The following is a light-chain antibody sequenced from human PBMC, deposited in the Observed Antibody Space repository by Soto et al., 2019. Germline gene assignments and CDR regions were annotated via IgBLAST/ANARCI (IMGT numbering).Light chain of an antibody. J-gene: IGKJ4*01. Sequence: DIQMTQSPSSLSASVGDRVTITCQASQDISNYLNWYQQKPGKAPKLLIYDASNLETGVPSRFSGSGSGTDFTFTISSLQPEXXATXXXXXXDNLRLTFGGGTKVEIK. CDR2: DAS. CDR1: QDISNY. V-gene: IGKV1-33*01. CDR3: XXXDNLRLT.